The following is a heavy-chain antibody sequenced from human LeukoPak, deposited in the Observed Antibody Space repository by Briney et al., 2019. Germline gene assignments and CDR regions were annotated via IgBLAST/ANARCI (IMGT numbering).Heavy chain of an antibody. Sequence: GGSLRLSCAASGFTISSFCMNWVRQAPGKGLEWVSSISSNSIYVFYADSMKGRFTISRDNAKNSLSLQMNSLRAEDTAVYYCARDQVDRIWYFDYWGQGTLVTVST. J-gene: IGHJ4*02. V-gene: IGHV3-21*01. D-gene: IGHD1-14*01. CDR2: ISSNSIYV. CDR3: ARDQVDRIWYFDY. CDR1: GFTISSFC.